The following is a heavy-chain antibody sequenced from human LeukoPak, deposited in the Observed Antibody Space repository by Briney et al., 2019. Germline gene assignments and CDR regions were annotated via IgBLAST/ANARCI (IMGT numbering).Heavy chain of an antibody. Sequence: ASVKVSCKASGYTFTSYGISWVRQAPGQGLEGMGWISAENGNTKYAQKFRGRVTMTTDTSTSTAYMELRSLRSNDTAVYYCASLKTDGYFDYWGQGTLVPVSS. CDR2: ISAENGNT. D-gene: IGHD5-24*01. V-gene: IGHV1-18*01. J-gene: IGHJ4*02. CDR1: GYTFTSYG. CDR3: ASLKTDGYFDY.